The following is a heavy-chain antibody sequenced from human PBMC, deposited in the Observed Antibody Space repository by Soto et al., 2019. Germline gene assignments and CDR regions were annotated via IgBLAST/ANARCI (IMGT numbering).Heavy chain of an antibody. Sequence: GSGPTLVNPTQTLTLTCTFSGFSLSTSGVGVGWIRQPPGKALEWLALIYWDDDKRYSPSLKSRLTITKDTSKNQVVLTMTNMDPVDTATYYCARTYYDILTGYFTYNWFDPWGQGTLVTV. CDR2: IYWDDDK. CDR1: GFSLSTSGVG. D-gene: IGHD3-9*01. J-gene: IGHJ5*02. CDR3: ARTYYDILTGYFTYNWFDP. V-gene: IGHV2-5*02.